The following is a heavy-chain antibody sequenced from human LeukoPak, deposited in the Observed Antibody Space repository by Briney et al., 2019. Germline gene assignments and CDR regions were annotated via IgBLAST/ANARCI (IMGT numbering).Heavy chain of an antibody. D-gene: IGHD6-6*01. J-gene: IGHJ4*02. Sequence: GGSLRLSCAASGFTFSSYSMNWVRQAPGKGLEWVSSISSSSSYIYYADSVKGRFTISRDNAKNSLYLQMNSLRAEDTAVYYCAREGAALYFDYWGQGTLVTVSS. V-gene: IGHV3-21*01. CDR1: GFTFSSYS. CDR3: AREGAALYFDY. CDR2: ISSSSSYI.